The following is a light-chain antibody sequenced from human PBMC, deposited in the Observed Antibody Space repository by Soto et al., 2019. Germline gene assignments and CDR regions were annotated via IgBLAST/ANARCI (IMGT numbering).Light chain of an antibody. CDR1: QSVTGW. CDR3: QQYHSYSPYT. J-gene: IGKJ2*01. Sequence: DIQMTQSPSTLSASVGDRVTITCRASQSVTGWLAWYQQKPGEAPKLLIYDASTLASGVPSRFSGSGSVTQFTLTISSLQPDDSATYYYQQYHSYSPYTFGQGTKLEIK. CDR2: DAS. V-gene: IGKV1-5*01.